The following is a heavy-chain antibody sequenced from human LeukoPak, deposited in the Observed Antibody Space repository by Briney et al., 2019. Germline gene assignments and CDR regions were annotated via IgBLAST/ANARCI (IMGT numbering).Heavy chain of an antibody. D-gene: IGHD3-10*01. CDR2: IYPNNGAT. CDR3: ARDGPAQMVEFDY. V-gene: IGHV1-2*02. Sequence: GDSVKVSCKASGYTFSGTGWYLYWLRQAPGQGLECMGWIYPNNGATAYAQKFQGRVAMTRDTSISTAYMELRRLRPDDTAVYYCARDGPAQMVEFDYWCQGTLVTVSS. CDR1: GYTFSGTGWY. J-gene: IGHJ4*02.